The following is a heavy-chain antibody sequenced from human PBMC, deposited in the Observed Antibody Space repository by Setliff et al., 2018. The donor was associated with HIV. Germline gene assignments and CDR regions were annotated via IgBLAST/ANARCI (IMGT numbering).Heavy chain of an antibody. CDR2: IDDSGSI. D-gene: IGHD3-10*01. J-gene: IGHJ5*02. CDR1: TESHTRYD. V-gene: IGHV4-34*01. Sequence: PSETLSLTCAVYTESHTRYDWAWIRQSPEKGLEWIGEIDDSGSIIYNPSLQSRVTMSVDTSKNQFSLKVRSLTAADTGLYYCARVTSIKTTLVRLWPRFDLWGQGTQVTVSS. CDR3: ARVTSIKTTLVRLWPRFDL.